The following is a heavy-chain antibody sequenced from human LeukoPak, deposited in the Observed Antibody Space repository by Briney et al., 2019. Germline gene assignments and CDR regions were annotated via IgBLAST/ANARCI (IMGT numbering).Heavy chain of an antibody. D-gene: IGHD2-2*01. CDR3: ALEFRTFYAVFDY. CDR1: GGTVSSYA. Sequence: SVKVSYKASGGTVSSYAISWVRQAPGQRLEWMGGIIPIFGTANYAQNFQGRVTITADESTTTAYMELNSLRAEDTAVYYCALEFRTFYAVFDYWGQGTLVTVSS. J-gene: IGHJ4*02. CDR2: IIPIFGTA. V-gene: IGHV1-69*13.